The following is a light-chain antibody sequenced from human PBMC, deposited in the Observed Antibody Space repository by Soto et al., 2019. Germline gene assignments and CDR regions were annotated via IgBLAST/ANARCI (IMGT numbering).Light chain of an antibody. CDR1: QSVSSY. CDR3: QQRSNWPLT. CDR2: DAS. J-gene: IGKJ4*01. V-gene: IGKV3-11*01. Sequence: ELVLPQSPATLSLSPGERATLSCRASQSVSSYLAWYQQKPGKAPRLLIYDASNRATGIPVRFSGSGSGTDFTLTISSLEPEDVAVYYCQQRSNWPLTFGGGTKVEIK.